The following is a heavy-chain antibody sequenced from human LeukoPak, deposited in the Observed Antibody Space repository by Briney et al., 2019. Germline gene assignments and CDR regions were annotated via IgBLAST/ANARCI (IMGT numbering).Heavy chain of an antibody. CDR1: GGSFSGYY. CDR3: ARVSSIAARRSFLGARYYYYYMDV. J-gene: IGHJ6*03. D-gene: IGHD6-6*01. V-gene: IGHV4-34*01. CDR2: INHSGST. Sequence: SETLSLSCAVYGGSFSGYYWSWIRQPPGKGLEWIGEINHSGSTNYNPSLKSRVTISVDTSKNQFSLKLSSVTAADTAVYYCARVSSIAARRSFLGARYYYYYMDVWGKGTTVTVSS.